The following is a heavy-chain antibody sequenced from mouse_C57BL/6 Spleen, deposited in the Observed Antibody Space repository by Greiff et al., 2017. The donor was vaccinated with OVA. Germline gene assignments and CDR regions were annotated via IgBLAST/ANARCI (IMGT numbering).Heavy chain of an antibody. CDR1: GFTFSDYY. D-gene: IGHD3-3*01. CDR2: INYDGSST. CDR3: AREEGTSWYFEV. Sequence: EVMLVESEGGLVQPGSSMKLSCTASGFTFSDYYMAWVRQVPEKGLEWVANINYDGSSTYYLDSLKSRFIISRDNAKNILYLHMSSLKSEDTATYYCAREEGTSWYFEVWGTGTTVTVSS. J-gene: IGHJ1*03. V-gene: IGHV5-16*01.